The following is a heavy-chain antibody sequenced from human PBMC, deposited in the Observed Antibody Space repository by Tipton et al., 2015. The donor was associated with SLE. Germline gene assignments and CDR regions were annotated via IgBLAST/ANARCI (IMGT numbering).Heavy chain of an antibody. CDR3: ARYGGFCDNIDCFAAYFDY. CDR2: IHPSDSET. V-gene: IGHV5-51*03. J-gene: IGHJ4*02. Sequence: QLVQSGAEVKKPGESLKISCEGSGYTFTSHWIAWVRQMPGKGLEWMGIIHPSDSETRYSPSFQGQVTMSADRSISTAYLQWSSLKASDSAMYYCARYGGFCDNIDCFAAYFDYWGQGTLVAVSS. CDR1: GYTFTSHW. D-gene: IGHD2-21*02.